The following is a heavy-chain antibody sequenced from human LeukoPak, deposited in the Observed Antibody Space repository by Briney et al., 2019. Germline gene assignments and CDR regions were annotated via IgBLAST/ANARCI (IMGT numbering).Heavy chain of an antibody. CDR2: INEDGTGK. Sequence: GGSLRLSCAASGLTFSKYWMSWVRQAPGKGLEWVAIINEDGTGKYYVDSVKGRFTISRDNAENALYLQMNSLRAEDTAVYYCAKDLNSGFDYWGQEPWSPSPQ. CDR3: AKDLNSGFDY. CDR1: GLTFSKYW. V-gene: IGHV3-7*05. J-gene: IGHJ4*01.